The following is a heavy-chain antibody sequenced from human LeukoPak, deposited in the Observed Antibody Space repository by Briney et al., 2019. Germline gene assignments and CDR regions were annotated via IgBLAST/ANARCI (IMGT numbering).Heavy chain of an antibody. CDR3: ARVHPYNWFDP. CDR1: GFTFSSYT. J-gene: IGHJ5*02. CDR2: ITTSDGNT. Sequence: GGSLRLSCAASGFTFSSYTMSWVRQAPGKGLEWVSTITTSDGNTYYADSVKGRFTVSRDNSKNTLFLQMNSLRAEDTAVYYCARVHPYNWFDPWGQGTLVTVSS. V-gene: IGHV3-23*01.